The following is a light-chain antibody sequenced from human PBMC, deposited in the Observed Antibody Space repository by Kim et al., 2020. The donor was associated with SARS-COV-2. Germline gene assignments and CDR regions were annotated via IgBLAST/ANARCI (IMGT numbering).Light chain of an antibody. CDR3: QQYDNLPYS. CDR1: QDITNY. V-gene: IGKV1-33*01. Sequence: SASVGDRVTITCQASQDITNYLNWYQQKPGKAPKLLIYDASNLETGVPSRFSGSGSGTDFTFTINSLQPEDIATYYCQQYDNLPYSFGQGTKLEI. CDR2: DAS. J-gene: IGKJ2*03.